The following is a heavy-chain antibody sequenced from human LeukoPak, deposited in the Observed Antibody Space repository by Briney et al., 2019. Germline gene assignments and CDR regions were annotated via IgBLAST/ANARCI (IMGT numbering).Heavy chain of an antibody. D-gene: IGHD6-19*01. CDR3: PRGGVEQWLVIHARAFDI. CDR1: GGSFSGYY. CDR2: INHSGST. J-gene: IGHJ3*02. V-gene: IGHV4-34*01. Sequence: SETLSLTCAVYGGSFSGYYWSWIHQPPGKGLEWVGEINHSGSTNYNPSLKSRGTISVDTAKNQVSLKLSSVTAAATAVYYCPRGGVEQWLVIHARAFDIWGQATMVTVSS.